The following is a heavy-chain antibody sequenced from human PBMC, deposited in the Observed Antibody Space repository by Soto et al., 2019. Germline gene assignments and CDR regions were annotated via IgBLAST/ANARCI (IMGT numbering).Heavy chain of an antibody. CDR3: TRDASRDSSARGWFDP. CDR1: GFRFRSFS. Sequence: GVTLRLSCAASGFRFRSFSMNWVRQAPGKGLEWVSTISSNSAYIYYTDALRGRFTISRDNAKNSLHLQMNSLRAEDTAVYYCTRDASRDSSARGWFDPWGPGTLVTVSS. D-gene: IGHD6-13*01. V-gene: IGHV3-21*01. J-gene: IGHJ5*02. CDR2: ISSNSAYI.